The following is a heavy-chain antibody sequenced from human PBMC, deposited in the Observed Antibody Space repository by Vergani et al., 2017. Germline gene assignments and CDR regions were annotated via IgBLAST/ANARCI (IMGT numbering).Heavy chain of an antibody. CDR1: GGFISSYY. V-gene: IGHV4-59*01. J-gene: IGHJ4*02. CDR3: ARGGRLLQFYPPFDY. Sequence: QVQLQESGPGLVKPSETLSLTCTVSGGFISSYYWSWIRQPPGKGLEWIGYIYYSRSTNYNPSLKSRVTISVDTSKNQFSMKLSSVTAADTAVYYRARGGRLLQFYPPFDYWGQGTLVTVSS. D-gene: IGHD5-24*01. CDR2: IYYSRST.